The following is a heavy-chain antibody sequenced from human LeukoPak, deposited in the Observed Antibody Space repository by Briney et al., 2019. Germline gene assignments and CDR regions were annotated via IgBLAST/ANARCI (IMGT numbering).Heavy chain of an antibody. CDR3: ARVPVNIWENWFDP. CDR1: GGSISSSSYS. V-gene: IGHV4-39*07. J-gene: IGHJ5*02. Sequence: SETLSLTCTVSGGSISSSSYSLGWIRHPPGQGLELLGNIYYTGSTYYNPSLKSRVTISVDTSKNQFSLKLSSVTAADTAVYYCARVPVNIWENWFDPWGQGTLVTVSS. CDR2: IYYTGST. D-gene: IGHD1-26*01.